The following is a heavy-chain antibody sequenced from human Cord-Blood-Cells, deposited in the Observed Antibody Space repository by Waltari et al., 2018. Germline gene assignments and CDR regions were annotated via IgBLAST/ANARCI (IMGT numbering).Heavy chain of an antibody. V-gene: IGHV4-34*01. CDR2: INHSGST. Sequence: QVQLQQWGAGLLKPSETLSLTGAVYGGSFSGYYWRWIRQPPGKGLEWIGEINHSGSTNYNPSLKSRVTISVDTSKNQFSLKLSSVTAADTAVYYCARGLQLLWFGEFDYWGQGTLVTVSS. CDR1: GGSFSGYY. D-gene: IGHD3-10*01. CDR3: ARGLQLLWFGEFDY. J-gene: IGHJ4*02.